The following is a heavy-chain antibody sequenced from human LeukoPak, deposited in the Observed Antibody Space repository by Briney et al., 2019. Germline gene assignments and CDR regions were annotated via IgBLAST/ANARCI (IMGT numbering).Heavy chain of an antibody. CDR2: IIPIFGTA. Sequence: GASVKVSCKASGGTFSSYAISWVRQAPGQGLEWMGGIIPIFGTANYAQKFQGRVTITADESTSTAYMELSSLRSEDTAVYYCASMNSGSYPHYYYYYYMDVWGKGTTVTISS. CDR1: GGTFSSYA. J-gene: IGHJ6*03. CDR3: ASMNSGSYPHYYYYYYMDV. D-gene: IGHD1-26*01. V-gene: IGHV1-69*13.